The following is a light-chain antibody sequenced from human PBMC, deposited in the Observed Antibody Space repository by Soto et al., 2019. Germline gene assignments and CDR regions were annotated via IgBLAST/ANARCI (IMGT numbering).Light chain of an antibody. CDR2: GAS. Sequence: EIVLTQSPGTLSFSPGERATLSCRASQSVSSSYLAWYQQKPGQAPRLLIYGASSRATGIPDRFSGSGSGTDFTLTISRLEPEDFAVDYCQQYGSSPLTFGGGTKVEIK. CDR3: QQYGSSPLT. CDR1: QSVSSSY. J-gene: IGKJ4*01. V-gene: IGKV3-20*01.